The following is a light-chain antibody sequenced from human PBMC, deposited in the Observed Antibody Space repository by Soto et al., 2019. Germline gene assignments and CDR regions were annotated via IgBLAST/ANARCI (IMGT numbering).Light chain of an antibody. Sequence: PPPLFLSPGEKTPPPPGASQSIHTSLAWYQQKSGKPPRLVIYDSTLRANGVPDRFGGSRSGTEFTLTINSLEPEDFAVYYCQQRNVWPPITFGQGTRLEIK. V-gene: IGKV3-11*01. CDR1: QSIHTS. CDR2: DST. CDR3: QQRNVWPPIT. J-gene: IGKJ5*01.